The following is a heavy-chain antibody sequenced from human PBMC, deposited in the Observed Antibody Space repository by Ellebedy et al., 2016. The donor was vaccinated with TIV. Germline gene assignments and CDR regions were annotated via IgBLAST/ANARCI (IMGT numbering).Heavy chain of an antibody. CDR3: ARYSPTYYYYGMDV. D-gene: IGHD2/OR15-2a*01. V-gene: IGHV3-11*06. Sequence: GESLKISCAASGFTFSDYYMSWIRQAPGKGLEWVSYISSSSSYTNYADSVKGRFTISRDNAKNSLYLQMNSLRAEDTAVYYCARYSPTYYYYGMDVWGQGTTVTVSS. J-gene: IGHJ6*02. CDR2: ISSSSSYT. CDR1: GFTFSDYY.